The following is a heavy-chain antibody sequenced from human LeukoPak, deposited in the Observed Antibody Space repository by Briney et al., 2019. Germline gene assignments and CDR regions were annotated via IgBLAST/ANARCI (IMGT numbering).Heavy chain of an antibody. CDR1: GGSISSYY. CDR2: IYTSGST. Sequence: SETLSLTCTVSGGSISSYYWSWIRQPAGKGLEWIGRIYTSGSTNYNPSLKSRVTVSVDTSKNQFSLKLSSVTAADTAVYYCARDLGGSSWYVDYFDYWGRGTLVTVSS. J-gene: IGHJ4*02. V-gene: IGHV4-4*07. CDR3: ARDLGGSSWYVDYFDY. D-gene: IGHD6-13*01.